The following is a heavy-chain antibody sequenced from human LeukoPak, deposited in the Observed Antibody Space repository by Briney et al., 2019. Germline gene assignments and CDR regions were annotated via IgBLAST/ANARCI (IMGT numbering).Heavy chain of an antibody. CDR2: ISESGGST. Sequence: GGSLRLSCAASGFTFNTYGMTWVRQAPGKGLEWVSAISESGGSTYYADSVKGRSTISRDNSKNTLYLQMNSLRGEDTAVYYCAKFGLAGSGRFHDASDIWGQGTMVIVSS. V-gene: IGHV3-23*01. J-gene: IGHJ3*02. CDR3: AKFGLAGSGRFHDASDI. D-gene: IGHD3-10*01. CDR1: GFTFNTYG.